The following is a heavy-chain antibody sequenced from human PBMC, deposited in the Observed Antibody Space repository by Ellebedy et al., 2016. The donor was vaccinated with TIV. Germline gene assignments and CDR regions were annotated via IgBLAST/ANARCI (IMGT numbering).Heavy chain of an antibody. CDR3: ARGRGGHFDY. Sequence: SETLSLTCAVSGGSISSSNWWSWVRQPPEKGLEWIGFIGYNSGSSNYNPALTSRVTISVDTSKNQFSLKLSSVTAADTAVYYCARGRGGHFDYWGQGTLVTVSS. V-gene: IGHV4-4*02. D-gene: IGHD2-15*01. CDR2: IGYNSGSS. CDR1: GGSISSSNW. J-gene: IGHJ4*02.